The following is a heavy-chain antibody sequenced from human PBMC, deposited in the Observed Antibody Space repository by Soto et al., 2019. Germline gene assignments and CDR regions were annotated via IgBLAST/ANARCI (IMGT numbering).Heavy chain of an antibody. Sequence: LRLSCAASGFTFSSYGMHWVRQAPGKGLEWVAVIWYDGSNKYYADSVKGRFTISRDNSKNTLYLQMNSLRAEDTAVYYCARHGARDTAPFDVWGQGTTVTVYS. CDR1: GFTFSSYG. J-gene: IGHJ6*02. CDR2: IWYDGSNK. D-gene: IGHD5-18*01. V-gene: IGHV3-33*01. CDR3: ARHGARDTAPFDV.